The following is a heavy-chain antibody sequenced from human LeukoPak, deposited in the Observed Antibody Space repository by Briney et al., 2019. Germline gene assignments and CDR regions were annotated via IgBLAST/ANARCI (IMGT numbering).Heavy chain of an antibody. J-gene: IGHJ4*02. CDR3: AGALMVRGVITYYYFDY. Sequence: SETLSLTCTVSGGSVGSGSYYWSWIRQPPGKGLEWIGYIYYSGSTNYNPSLKSRVTISVDTSKNQFSLKLSSVTAADTAVYYCAGALMVRGVITYYYFDYWGQGTLVTVSS. D-gene: IGHD3-10*01. CDR2: IYYSGST. CDR1: GGSVGSGSYY. V-gene: IGHV4-61*01.